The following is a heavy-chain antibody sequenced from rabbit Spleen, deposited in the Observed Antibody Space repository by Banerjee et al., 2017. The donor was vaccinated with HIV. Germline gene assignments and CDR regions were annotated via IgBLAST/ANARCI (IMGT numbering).Heavy chain of an antibody. D-gene: IGHD8-1*01. CDR2: IYTGNGKV. V-gene: IGHV1S40*01. CDR3: ARDAGSYDYIDGYFSL. Sequence: VESGGGLVKPGASLTLTCTASGFSFSSGYDMCWVRQAPGKGLEWIACIYTGNGKVYYASWAKGRFTVSKTSSTTVTLQMTSLTAADTAIYFCARDAGSYDYIDGYFSLWGQGTLVTVS. J-gene: IGHJ4*01. CDR1: GFSFSSGYD.